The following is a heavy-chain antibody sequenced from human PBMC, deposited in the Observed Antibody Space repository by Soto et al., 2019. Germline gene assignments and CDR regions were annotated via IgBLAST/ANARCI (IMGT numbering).Heavy chain of an antibody. J-gene: IGHJ4*02. Sequence: SQTLSLTCDISGDSVSSNSAAWNWIRQSPSRGLEWLGRTYYRSKWYNYYAVSVKSRITINPDTSKNQYSLQMNSVTPEDTAVYYCARESFWLRQLVVSFDYWCQGXLVTVSS. CDR1: GDSVSSNSAA. CDR3: ARESFWLRQLVVSFDY. CDR2: TYYRSKWYN. V-gene: IGHV6-1*01. D-gene: IGHD6-13*01.